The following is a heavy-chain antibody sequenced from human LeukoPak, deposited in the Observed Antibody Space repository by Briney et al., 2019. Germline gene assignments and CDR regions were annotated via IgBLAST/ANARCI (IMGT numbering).Heavy chain of an antibody. CDR2: INHSGST. CDR1: GGSFSGYY. J-gene: IGHJ4*02. V-gene: IGHV4-34*01. D-gene: IGHD5-18*01. CDR3: ARGSSRGYSYGHRRGGFDY. Sequence: PSETLSLTCAVSGGSFSGYYWSGIRQPPGKGLEWIGGINHSGSTNYNPSLKSRVTISVDTSKNQFSLKLSSVPAADTAVYYCARGSSRGYSYGHRRGGFDYWGQGTLVTVSS.